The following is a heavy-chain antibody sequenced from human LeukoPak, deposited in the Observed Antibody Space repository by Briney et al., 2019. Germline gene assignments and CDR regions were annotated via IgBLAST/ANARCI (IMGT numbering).Heavy chain of an antibody. V-gene: IGHV1-18*01. CDR2: ISAYNDNT. D-gene: IGHD5-12*01. CDR3: ARETIMYSSAPDAFDI. J-gene: IGHJ3*02. CDR1: GYTFTSYG. Sequence: ASVTVSCTASGYTFTSYGISWVRQAPGQGLEWMGWISAYNDNTNYAQKLQGRVTMTTDTSTSTAYMELRSLRSDDTAVYYCARETIMYSSAPDAFDIWGQGTMVTVSS.